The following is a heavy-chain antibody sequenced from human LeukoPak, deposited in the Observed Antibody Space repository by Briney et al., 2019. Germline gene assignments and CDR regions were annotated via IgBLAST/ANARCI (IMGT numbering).Heavy chain of an antibody. CDR3: ARGLTAVAPQYGY. J-gene: IGHJ4*02. D-gene: IGHD6-19*01. V-gene: IGHV4-34*01. CDR1: GGSISSYY. CDR2: INHSGST. Sequence: SETLSLTCTVSGGSISSYYWTWIRQPPGKGLEWIGEINHSGSTNYNPSLKSRVTISVDTSKNQFSLKLSSVTAADTAVYYCARGLTAVAPQYGYWGQGTLVTVSS.